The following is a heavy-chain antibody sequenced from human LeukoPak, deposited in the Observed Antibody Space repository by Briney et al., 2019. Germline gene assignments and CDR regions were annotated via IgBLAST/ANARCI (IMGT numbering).Heavy chain of an antibody. Sequence: GSLRLSCAASGFTFSSYEMNWVRQAPGKGLEWIGYIYYSGSTNYNPSLKSRVTISIDTSKKQFSLKLSSVTAADTAVYYCAREAETGTTDHWGQGTLVTVSS. V-gene: IGHV4-59*01. CDR3: AREAETGTTDH. D-gene: IGHD1-1*01. J-gene: IGHJ4*02. CDR2: IYYSGST. CDR1: GFTFSSYE.